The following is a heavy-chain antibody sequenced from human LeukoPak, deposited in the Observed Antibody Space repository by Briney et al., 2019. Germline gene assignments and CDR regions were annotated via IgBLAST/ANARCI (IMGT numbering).Heavy chain of an antibody. Sequence: ASVKVSCKASGYTFTDYYMHWVRQAPGQGLEWMGWINPDSGVTNYPQKFQGRVTMTRDTAISTAYMELSRLRSDDTAVYYCARGGIRTAASNFDYWGQGTLVTVSS. D-gene: IGHD6-13*01. CDR3: ARGGIRTAASNFDY. CDR1: GYTFTDYY. J-gene: IGHJ4*02. CDR2: INPDSGVT. V-gene: IGHV1-2*02.